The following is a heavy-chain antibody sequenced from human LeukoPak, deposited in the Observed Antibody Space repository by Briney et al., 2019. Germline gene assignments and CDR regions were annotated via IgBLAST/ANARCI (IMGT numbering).Heavy chain of an antibody. CDR3: ARDGRDSYFDY. Sequence: GGSLRLSCAASGFTFSSYEMNWVRQAPGKGLEWVSYISSSGSTIYYADSVMGRFTISRDNAKNSLYLQMNSLRAEDTAVYYCARDGRDSYFDYWGQGTLVTVSS. J-gene: IGHJ4*02. V-gene: IGHV3-48*03. D-gene: IGHD2-21*02. CDR2: ISSSGSTI. CDR1: GFTFSSYE.